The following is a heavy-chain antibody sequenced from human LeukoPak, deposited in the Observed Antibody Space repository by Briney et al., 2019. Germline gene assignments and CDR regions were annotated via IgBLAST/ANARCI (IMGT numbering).Heavy chain of an antibody. J-gene: IGHJ3*02. V-gene: IGHV3-7*03. Sequence: GGSLRLSCAASGFTFSSYWMNWVRQAPGKGLEWVASINQDGSEKYYLDSVKGRFTISRDNAKNSLYLQMNSLRAEDTALYYCAKPLVIITGDDAFDIWGQGTMVTVSS. CDR2: INQDGSEK. CDR3: AKPLVIITGDDAFDI. D-gene: IGHD3-9*01. CDR1: GFTFSSYW.